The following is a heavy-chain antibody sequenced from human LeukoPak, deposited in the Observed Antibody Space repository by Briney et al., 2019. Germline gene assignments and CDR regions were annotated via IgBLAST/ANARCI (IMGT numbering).Heavy chain of an antibody. J-gene: IGHJ4*02. V-gene: IGHV1-2*02. Sequence: ASVKVSCKVSGYTFTGYYIHWVRQAPGQGLEWMGWINPNSGGTNYAQKFQGRVTMTRDTSISTAYMELSRLRSDDTAVYYCARHHSSRGGSDWGQGTLVTVSS. CDR2: INPNSGGT. CDR3: ARHHSSRGGSD. CDR1: GYTFTGYY. D-gene: IGHD3-16*01.